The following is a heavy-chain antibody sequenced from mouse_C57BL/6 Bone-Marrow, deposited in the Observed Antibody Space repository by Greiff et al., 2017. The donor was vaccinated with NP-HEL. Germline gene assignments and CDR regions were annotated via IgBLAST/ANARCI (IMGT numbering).Heavy chain of an antibody. D-gene: IGHD1-1*01. J-gene: IGHJ4*01. V-gene: IGHV1-4*01. Sequence: VQLQQSGAELARPGASVKMSCKASGYTFTSYTMHWVKQRPGQGLEWIGYINPSSGYTKYNQKFKDKATLTADKSSSTAYMQLSSLTSEDSAVYYCARGSLAVVAPMDYWGKGTSVTVSS. CDR3: ARGSLAVVAPMDY. CDR1: GYTFTSYT. CDR2: INPSSGYT.